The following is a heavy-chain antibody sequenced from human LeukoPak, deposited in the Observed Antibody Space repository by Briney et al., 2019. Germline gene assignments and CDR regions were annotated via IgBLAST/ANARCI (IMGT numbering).Heavy chain of an antibody. CDR2: ISSSSSYI. CDR1: GFTFSSYS. Sequence: GGSLRLSCAASGFTFSSYSMNWVRQAPGKGLEWVSSISSSSSYIYYADSVKGRFTISRDNAKNSLYLQMNSLRVEDTAVYYCARGGRRYSYGLDYWGQGTLDTVSS. D-gene: IGHD5-18*01. J-gene: IGHJ4*02. V-gene: IGHV3-21*01. CDR3: ARGGRRYSYGLDY.